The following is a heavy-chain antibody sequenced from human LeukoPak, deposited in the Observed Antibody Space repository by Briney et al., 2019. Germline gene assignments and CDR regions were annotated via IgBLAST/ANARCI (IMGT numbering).Heavy chain of an antibody. D-gene: IGHD1-26*01. V-gene: IGHV3-23*01. J-gene: IGHJ4*02. Sequence: GGSLRLSCGASRFTFINYAMNWVRQAPGKGLEWVSSISGSGGSTYYADSVKGRFTMSRDNSKNTLYLQMNSLRAEDTAVYYCAKGVSGTYSPFDYWGQGTLVTVSS. CDR1: RFTFINYA. CDR2: ISGSGGST. CDR3: AKGVSGTYSPFDY.